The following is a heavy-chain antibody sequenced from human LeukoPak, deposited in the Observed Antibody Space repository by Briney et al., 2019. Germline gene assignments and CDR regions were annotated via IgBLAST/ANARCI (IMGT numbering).Heavy chain of an antibody. CDR3: ARARPRYSSSWYSDYFDY. J-gene: IGHJ4*02. V-gene: IGHV4-39*07. D-gene: IGHD6-13*01. Sequence: SETLSLTCTVSGGSISSSSYYWGWIRQPPGKGLEWIGSIYYSGTTFYNPSLKSRVTISVDTSKNHFSLKLSSVTAADTAVYYCARARPRYSSSWYSDYFDYWGQGTPVTVSS. CDR1: GGSISSSSYY. CDR2: IYYSGTT.